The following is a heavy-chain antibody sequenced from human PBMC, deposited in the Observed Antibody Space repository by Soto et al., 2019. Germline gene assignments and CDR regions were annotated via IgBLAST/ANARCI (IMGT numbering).Heavy chain of an antibody. Sequence: EVQLVESGGGLVQPGGSLRLSCAASGFTFTHYWLHWVRQVPGKGLEWVSRVDIVGSGTSYADSVKGRFTISRDNSQNTLYLQMNSRRAEDTAVYYCGSVFDYWGQGILVTVSS. CDR3: GSVFDY. CDR2: VDIVGSGT. CDR1: GFTFTHYW. J-gene: IGHJ4*02. V-gene: IGHV3-74*01.